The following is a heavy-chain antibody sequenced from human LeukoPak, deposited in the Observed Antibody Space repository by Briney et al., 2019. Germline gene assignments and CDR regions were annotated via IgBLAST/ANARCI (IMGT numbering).Heavy chain of an antibody. J-gene: IGHJ3*02. CDR1: GYSFTIYW. Sequence: KSGESLKISCKGSGYSFTIYWIGWVRQMPGKGLEWMGIIHPGDSETRYSPSFQGQVTISADKSISTAYLQWSSLKASDTAMYYCARQRGYCSGGSCESSIAFDIWGQGTMVTVSS. CDR3: ARQRGYCSGGSCESSIAFDI. D-gene: IGHD2-15*01. CDR2: IHPGDSET. V-gene: IGHV5-51*01.